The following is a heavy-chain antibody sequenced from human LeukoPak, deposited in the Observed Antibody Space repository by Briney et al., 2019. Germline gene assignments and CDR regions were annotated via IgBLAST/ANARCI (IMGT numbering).Heavy chain of an antibody. CDR2: IYYRGST. CDR1: GGSISSSTYY. J-gene: IGHJ5*02. V-gene: IGHV4-39*01. CDR3: AILGTGSS. D-gene: IGHD3-10*01. Sequence: SETLSLTCTVSGGSISSSTYYWGWIRQPPGRGLEWIGTIYYRGSTYYNPSLKSRVTISVDTSNNQFSLRLGSVTAADTAVYYCAILGTGSSWGQGTLVTVSS.